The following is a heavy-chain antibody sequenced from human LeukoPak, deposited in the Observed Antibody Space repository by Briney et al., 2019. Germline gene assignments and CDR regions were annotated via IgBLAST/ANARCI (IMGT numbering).Heavy chain of an antibody. CDR1: SGSISSHY. CDR3: ARGPHYHDSSGYSPYYYYYMDV. J-gene: IGHJ6*03. CDR2: IYYGGST. Sequence: KSSQTLSLTCTVSSGSISSHYWSWIRQPSGKGLEWIGYIYYGGSTDYNPSLKRRVTISVGTSKSQFSLKLSSVAAADTAVYYCARGPHYHDSSGYSPYYYYYMDVWGKGTTVTVPS. D-gene: IGHD3-22*01. V-gene: IGHV4-59*11.